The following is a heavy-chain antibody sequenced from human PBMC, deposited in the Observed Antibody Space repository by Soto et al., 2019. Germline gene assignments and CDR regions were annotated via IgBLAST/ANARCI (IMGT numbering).Heavy chain of an antibody. CDR1: GFTFSSYA. CDR3: ARDYKLGGFDP. CDR2: ISYDGSNK. D-gene: IGHD1-1*01. V-gene: IGHV3-30-3*01. Sequence: GGSLRLSCAASGFTFSSYAMHWVRQAPGKGLEWVAVISYDGSNKYYADSVKGRFTISRDNSKNTLYLQMNSLRAEDTAVYYCARDYKLGGFDPWGQGTLVTVSS. J-gene: IGHJ5*02.